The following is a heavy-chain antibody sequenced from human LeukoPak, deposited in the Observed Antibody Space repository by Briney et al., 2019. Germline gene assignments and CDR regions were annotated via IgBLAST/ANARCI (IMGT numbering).Heavy chain of an antibody. J-gene: IGHJ4*02. Sequence: ASVKVSCKASGYTFTGYYMHWVRQAPGQGLEWMGWINPNGGGTNYAQKFQGRVTMTTDTSISTAYMELGGLRYDDTAVYYCARVSSSGDYYDNWGQGTLVTVSS. D-gene: IGHD3-10*01. CDR3: ARVSSSGDYYDN. V-gene: IGHV1-2*02. CDR2: INPNGGGT. CDR1: GYTFTGYY.